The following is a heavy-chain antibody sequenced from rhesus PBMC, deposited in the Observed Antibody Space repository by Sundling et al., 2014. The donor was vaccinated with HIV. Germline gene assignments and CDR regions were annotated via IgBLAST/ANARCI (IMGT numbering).Heavy chain of an antibody. D-gene: IGHD2-2*01. CDR1: GFTFSSHG. Sequence: EVQLVETGGGLVQPGGSLKLSCAASGFTFSSHGMSWVRQAPGKGLEWVSAINSGGGSTYYADSVKGRFTISRDNSKNTLSLQMNSLRAEDTAVYYCAKIRWEATGGIVCTTRGPDGRYRRSYRTFPSSLPPKRDPTRF. CDR2: INSGGGST. V-gene: IGHV3S42*01. J-gene: IGHJ5-1*01. CDR3: AKIRWEATGGIVCTTRGPDGRYRRSYRTFPSSLPPKRDPTRF.